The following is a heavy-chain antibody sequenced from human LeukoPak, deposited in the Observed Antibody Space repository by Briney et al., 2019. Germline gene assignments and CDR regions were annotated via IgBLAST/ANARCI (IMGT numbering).Heavy chain of an antibody. CDR1: GYSFTNYW. V-gene: IGHV5-51*01. D-gene: IGHD2-15*01. CDR3: ARQYCSGGSCVPYYYGMDV. CDR2: IYPGDSDT. Sequence: GESLQISCQGSGYSFTNYWIGWVRQMPGKGLEWMGIIYPGDSDTRYSPSLQGQVTISADKSISTAYLQWSSLKASDTAMYYCARQYCSGGSCVPYYYGMDVWGQGTTVTVSS. J-gene: IGHJ6*02.